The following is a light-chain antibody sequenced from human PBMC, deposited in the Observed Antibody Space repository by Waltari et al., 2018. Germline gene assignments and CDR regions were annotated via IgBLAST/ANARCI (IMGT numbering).Light chain of an antibody. V-gene: IGKV1-33*01. CDR2: EAS. CDR3: QQYDNLPQYT. J-gene: IGKJ2*01. CDR1: QDISNY. Sequence: DIQMTQSPSSPSASVGDRVTITCQASQDISNYLNVYQQKPGKAPKLLIYEASNLETGVPSRFSGSGSGTDFTFTISCLQPEDIATYSCQQYDNLPQYTFCQGTKLEIK.